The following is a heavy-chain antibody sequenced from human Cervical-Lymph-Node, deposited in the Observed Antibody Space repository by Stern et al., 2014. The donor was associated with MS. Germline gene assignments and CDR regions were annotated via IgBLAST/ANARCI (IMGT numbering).Heavy chain of an antibody. J-gene: IGHJ4*02. V-gene: IGHV3-30*01. D-gene: IGHD2-15*01. CDR2: ISYDGSNK. Sequence: VQLVESGGGVVQPGRSLRIYCAASGFTFSSYAMHWVRQAPGKGLEWVAVISYDGSNKYYADSVKGRFTISRDNSKNTLYLQMNSLRAEDTAVYYCARAPCSGGSCYLYWGQGTLVTVSS. CDR1: GFTFSSYA. CDR3: ARAPCSGGSCYLY.